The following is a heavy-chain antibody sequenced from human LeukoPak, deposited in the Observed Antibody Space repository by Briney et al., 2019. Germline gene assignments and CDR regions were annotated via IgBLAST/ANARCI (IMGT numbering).Heavy chain of an antibody. CDR2: IIPIFGRA. V-gene: IGHV1-69*13. CDR1: GGTFSSYA. D-gene: IGHD3-10*01. CDR3: ARDSEVRRNLWHY. J-gene: IGHJ4*02. Sequence: SVKASCKASGGTFSSYAISWVRQAPGQGLEWMGGIIPIFGRANYAQKFQGRVTITADESTSTVYMELSSLRSDDTAVYYCARDSEVRRNLWHYWGQGTLVTVSS.